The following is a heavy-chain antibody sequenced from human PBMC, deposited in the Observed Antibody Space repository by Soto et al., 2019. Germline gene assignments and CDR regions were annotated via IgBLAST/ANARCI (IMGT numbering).Heavy chain of an antibody. J-gene: IGHJ6*02. CDR2: ISYDGSNK. CDR1: GFTFSSYG. V-gene: IGHV3-30*18. D-gene: IGHD5-12*01. Sequence: QVQLVESGGGVVQPGRSLRLSCAASGFTFSSYGMHWVRQAPGKGLEWVAVISYDGSNKYYADSVKGRFTISRDNSKNTLYLQMNSLRAEDTAVSYCAKSSGYDYFRAVYYYYYGMDVWGQGTTVTVSS. CDR3: AKSSGYDYFRAVYYYYYGMDV.